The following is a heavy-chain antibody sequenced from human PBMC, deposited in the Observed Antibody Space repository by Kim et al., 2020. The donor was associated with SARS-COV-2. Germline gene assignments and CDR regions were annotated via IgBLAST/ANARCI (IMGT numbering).Heavy chain of an antibody. CDR1: GFTFSSYG. V-gene: IGHV3-30*18. D-gene: IGHD6-19*01. J-gene: IGHJ6*02. CDR2: ISYDGSNK. Sequence: GGSLRLSCAASGFTFSSYGMHWVRQAPGKGLEWVAVISYDGSNKYYADSVKGRFTISRDNSKNTLYLQMNSLRAEDTAVYYCAKIINSSGWYRLGYYYYYYGMDVWGQGTTVTVSS. CDR3: AKIINSSGWYRLGYYYYYYGMDV.